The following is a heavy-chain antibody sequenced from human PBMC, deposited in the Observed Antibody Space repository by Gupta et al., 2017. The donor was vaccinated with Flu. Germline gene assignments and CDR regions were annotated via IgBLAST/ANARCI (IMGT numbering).Heavy chain of an antibody. D-gene: IGHD7-27*01. CDR3: ATDTGGRYETD. J-gene: IGHJ4*02. CDR1: GYDFIGYY. Sequence: MQSGADVKRPGASVKVSCKTSGYDFIGYYIHWVRQAPGQGLEWMGWINPYTGDTDYAQKFQGRVTVTRDTSSSTAYMELTRLKSDDTAVYYCATDTGGRYETDWGQGTLVAVSS. V-gene: IGHV1-2*02. CDR2: INPYTGDT.